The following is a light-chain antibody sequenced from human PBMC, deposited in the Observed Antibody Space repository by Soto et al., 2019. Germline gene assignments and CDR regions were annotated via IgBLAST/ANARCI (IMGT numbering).Light chain of an antibody. Sequence: DIPMTQSPSSLSASVGDRITITCRASQSISKYLNWYQHKAGKAPKILIYAASTLQSGVPSRFSGSGSGTDFTLMISNLQPEDFATYYCQQTYSSHPWSFGQGTKVEI. CDR2: AAS. J-gene: IGKJ1*01. CDR3: QQTYSSHPWS. V-gene: IGKV1-39*01. CDR1: QSISKY.